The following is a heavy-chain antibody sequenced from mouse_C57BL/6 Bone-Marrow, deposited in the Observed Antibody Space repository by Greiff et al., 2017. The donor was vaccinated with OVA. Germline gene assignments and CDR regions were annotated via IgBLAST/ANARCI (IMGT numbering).Heavy chain of an antibody. V-gene: IGHV14-4*01. CDR1: GFNIKDDY. CDR3: TTHGFDY. Sequence: EVQLQQSGAELVRPGASVKLSCTASGFNIKDDYMHWVKQRPEQGLEWIGWIDPENGDTEYASKFQGKAIIAADTSSNTAYLQLSSLTSVDTTVYYCTTHGFDYWCQSTTLTVSS. J-gene: IGHJ2*01. D-gene: IGHD1-1*01. CDR2: IDPENGDT.